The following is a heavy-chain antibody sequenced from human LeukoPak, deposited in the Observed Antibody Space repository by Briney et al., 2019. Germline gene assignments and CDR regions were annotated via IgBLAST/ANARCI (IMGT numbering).Heavy chain of an antibody. V-gene: IGHV4-31*03. CDR2: IHYSGSI. CDR3: ARANHITGTTGGFDP. D-gene: IGHD1-20*01. J-gene: IGHJ5*02. CDR1: GGSISSGGYY. Sequence: PSQILSLTCTVSGGSISSGGYYWSWIRQHPGKGLEWIGYIHYSGSIYHNPSLKSRVTISVDTSKIQFSLKLSSVTAADTALYYCARANHITGTTGGFDPWGQGTLVTVSS.